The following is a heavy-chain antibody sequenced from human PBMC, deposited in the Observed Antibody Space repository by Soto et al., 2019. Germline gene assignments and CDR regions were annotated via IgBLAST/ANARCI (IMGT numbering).Heavy chain of an antibody. CDR3: ARDQGCSSTSCPGFMAYFDY. D-gene: IGHD2-2*01. CDR1: GYTFTSYG. J-gene: IGHJ4*02. Sequence: GASVKVSCKASGYTFTSYGISWVRQAPGQGLEWMGWVSAYNGNTNYAQKLQGRVTMTTDTSTSTAYMELRSPRSDDTAVYYCARDQGCSSTSCPGFMAYFDYWGQGTLVTVSS. V-gene: IGHV1-18*01. CDR2: VSAYNGNT.